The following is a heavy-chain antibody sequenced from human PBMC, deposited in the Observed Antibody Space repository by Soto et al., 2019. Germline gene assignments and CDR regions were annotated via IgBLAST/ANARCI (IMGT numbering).Heavy chain of an antibody. CDR1: GDSISSTSYY. V-gene: IGHV4-39*01. CDR2: IYFSGTA. J-gene: IGHJ4*02. CDR3: ARGAPGPITNSYFDF. Sequence: LQLQESGPGLVKPSETLSLTCSVSGDSISSTSYYWGWIRQSPGKGREWIGNIYFSGTAYYSPSLRSRVTMSVDTSKNLFSLQLNSMTATDTAGYYCARGAPGPITNSYFDFWGQGTLVTVSS. D-gene: IGHD3-16*01.